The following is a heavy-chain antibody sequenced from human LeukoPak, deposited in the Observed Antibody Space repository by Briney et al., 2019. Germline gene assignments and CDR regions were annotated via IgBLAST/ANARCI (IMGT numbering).Heavy chain of an antibody. CDR1: GYTFTGYY. V-gene: IGHV1-2*02. Sequence: ASVKVSCKASGYTFTGYYIHWVRQAPGQGLEWMGWISPHNGGTNYAQKFPGRVTMTRDTSISTAYMELSRLRSDDTAMYYCARDRSTVTTFFEHYYYYMDVWGKGTTVTVSS. J-gene: IGHJ6*03. D-gene: IGHD4-17*01. CDR2: ISPHNGGT. CDR3: ARDRSTVTTFFEHYYYYMDV.